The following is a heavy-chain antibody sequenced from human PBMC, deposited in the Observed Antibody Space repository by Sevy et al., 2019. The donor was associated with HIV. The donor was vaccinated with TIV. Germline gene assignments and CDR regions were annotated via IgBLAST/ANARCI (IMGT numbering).Heavy chain of an antibody. CDR1: GGSISSDSYY. CDR2: IYYTGST. Sequence: SETLSLTCIVSGGSISSDSYYWGWIRQPPGKGLEWIGSIYYTGSTYYNPSLKSRVTISPDTSKNQFSLGLSSVTAADTELYFCARPSSLYYYYAMDVWGQGTTVTVSS. D-gene: IGHD3-10*01. V-gene: IGHV4-39*01. CDR3: ARPSSLYYYYAMDV. J-gene: IGHJ6*02.